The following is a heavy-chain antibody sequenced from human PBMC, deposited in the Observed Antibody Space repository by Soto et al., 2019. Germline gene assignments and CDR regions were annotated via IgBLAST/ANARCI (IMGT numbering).Heavy chain of an antibody. CDR2: INPSGGST. Sequence: ASVKVSCKASGYTFTSYYMHWVRQAPGQGLEWMGIINPSGGSTSYAQKFQGRVTMTRDTSTSTVYMELSSLRSEDTAVYYCASTPGGQQLDTYWGQGTLVTVSS. V-gene: IGHV1-46*01. D-gene: IGHD6-13*01. CDR3: ASTPGGQQLDTY. J-gene: IGHJ4*02. CDR1: GYTFTSYY.